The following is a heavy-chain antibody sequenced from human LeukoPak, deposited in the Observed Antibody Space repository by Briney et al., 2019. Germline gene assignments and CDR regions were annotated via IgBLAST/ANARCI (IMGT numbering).Heavy chain of an antibody. D-gene: IGHD1-26*01. J-gene: IGHJ5*02. CDR2: IYYSGST. CDR3: ARVFPRGAPNWFDP. V-gene: IGHV4-39*07. Sequence: SETLSLTCTVSGGSISSSSYYWGWIRQPPGKGLEWIGSIYYSGSTYYNPSLKSRVTISVDTSKNQFSLKLSSVTAADTAVYYCARVFPRGAPNWFDPWGQGTLVTVSS. CDR1: GGSISSSSYY.